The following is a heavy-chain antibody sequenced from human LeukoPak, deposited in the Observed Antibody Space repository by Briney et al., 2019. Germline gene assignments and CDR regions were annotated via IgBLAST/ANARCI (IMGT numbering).Heavy chain of an antibody. D-gene: IGHD4-17*01. CDR3: ARRPRAYGDLDY. J-gene: IGHJ4*02. CDR1: GGSISSYY. CDR2: IYYSGST. Sequence: PSETLSLTCTVSGGSISSYYWSWIRQPPGKGLEWIGYIYYSGSTNYNPSLKSRVTISVDTSKNQFSLKLSSVTAADTAVYYCARRPRAYGDLDYWSQGTLVTVSS. V-gene: IGHV4-59*12.